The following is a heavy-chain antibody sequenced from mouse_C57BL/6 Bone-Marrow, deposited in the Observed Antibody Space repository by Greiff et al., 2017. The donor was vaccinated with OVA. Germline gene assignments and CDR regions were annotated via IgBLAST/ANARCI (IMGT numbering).Heavy chain of an antibody. CDR1: GYTFTDHS. J-gene: IGHJ4*01. CDR3: ATMGSCAMDY. V-gene: IGHV1-78*01. CDR2: IYPSDGST. Sequence: QVQLQQSDAELVTPGSSVKLSCKVSGYTFTDHSIHWLKQRPLQGLEWIGYIYPSDGSTKYNEKFKGKATLTADKSSSTAYMQLNSLTSEDSAVFFCATMGSCAMDYWGQGTSVTVSA.